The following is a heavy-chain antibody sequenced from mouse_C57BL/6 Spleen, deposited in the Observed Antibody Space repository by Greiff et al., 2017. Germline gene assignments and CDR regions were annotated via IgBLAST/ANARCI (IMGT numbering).Heavy chain of an antibody. Sequence: QVQLQQSGPELVKPGASVKISCKASGYAFSSSWMNWVKQRPGKGLEWIGRINPGDGDTTYNGKFKGKATLTADKSSSTAYMQLSSLTSTDAAVYFCAREEIHYYGSGYSYYFDYWGQGTTLTVSS. CDR3: AREEIHYYGSGYSYYFDY. CDR1: GYAFSSSW. D-gene: IGHD1-1*01. V-gene: IGHV1-82*01. CDR2: INPGDGDT. J-gene: IGHJ2*01.